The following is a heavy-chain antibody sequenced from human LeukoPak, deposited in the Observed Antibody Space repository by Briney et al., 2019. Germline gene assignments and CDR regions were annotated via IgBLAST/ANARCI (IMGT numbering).Heavy chain of an antibody. CDR1: GDSVSSNSAA. J-gene: IGHJ4*02. V-gene: IGHV6-1*01. CDR3: ARDTTRGYSYGYFDY. Sequence: SQTLSLTCAISGDSVSSNSAACNWSRQSPSRGLEWLGSTYYRSKWYNDYAVSVQSRITITPDTSKHQFSLQLNSVTPEDTAVYYCARDTTRGYSYGYFDYWGQGTLVTVSS. D-gene: IGHD5-18*01. CDR2: TYYRSKWYN.